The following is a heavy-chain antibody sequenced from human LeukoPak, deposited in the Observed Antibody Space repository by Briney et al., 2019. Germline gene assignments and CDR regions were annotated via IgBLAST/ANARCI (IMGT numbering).Heavy chain of an antibody. J-gene: IGHJ5*01. V-gene: IGHV1-2*02. CDR1: GYTFTRYY. D-gene: IGHD3-10*01. CDR2: INPNSGGT. CDR3: ASFEVGA. Sequence: ASVKVSCMASGYTFTRYYVNWVRQAPGQGLEWMGWINPNSGGTNYAQKFQGRVTMTRDTSITTVYMELSRLRSDETAVFYCASFEVGAWGQGTLVTVSS.